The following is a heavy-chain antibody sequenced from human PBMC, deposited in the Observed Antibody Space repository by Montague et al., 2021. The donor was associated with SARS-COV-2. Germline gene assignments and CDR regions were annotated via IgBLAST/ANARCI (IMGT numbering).Heavy chain of an antibody. CDR3: ARDGDSSYYDSLTGFYQYFEY. CDR2: ISTSGSLI. D-gene: IGHD3-9*01. CDR1: GFTFSNYE. J-gene: IGHJ4*02. Sequence: SLRLSCAASGFTFSNYEMHWVRQAPGKGLEWLSYISTSGSLIYYADSVKGRSTISRDNAKNALCLQLDSLTAADTAVYYCARDGDSSYYDSLTGFYQYFEYWGQGTLVTVSS. V-gene: IGHV3-48*03.